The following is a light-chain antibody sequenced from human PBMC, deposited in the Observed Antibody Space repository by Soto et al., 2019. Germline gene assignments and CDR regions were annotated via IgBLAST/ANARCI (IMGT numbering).Light chain of an antibody. CDR1: SSDVGNYNL. Sequence: SVLTQPASVSGSPGQSITISCTGTSSDVGNYNLVSWYQQHPGKAPKLMIYEGSKRPSGVSNRFSGSKSGNTASLTILGLQAEDEADYYCCSYAGYSTYVFGTGTKVTVL. CDR2: EGS. J-gene: IGLJ1*01. CDR3: CSYAGYSTYV. V-gene: IGLV2-23*01.